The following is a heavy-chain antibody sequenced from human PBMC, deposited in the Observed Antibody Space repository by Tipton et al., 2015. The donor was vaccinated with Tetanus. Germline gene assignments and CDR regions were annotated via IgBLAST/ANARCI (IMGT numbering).Heavy chain of an antibody. D-gene: IGHD3-16*02. Sequence: SLRLSCAASGFTFDDYAMHWVRQAPGKGLEWVSGISWNSGSIGYADSVKGRFTISRDNAKNSLYLQMNSLRAEDTALYYCAKDLPPGGSYRSLDYWGQGTLVTVSS. CDR3: AKDLPPGGSYRSLDY. CDR1: GFTFDDYA. J-gene: IGHJ4*02. V-gene: IGHV3-9*01. CDR2: ISWNSGSI.